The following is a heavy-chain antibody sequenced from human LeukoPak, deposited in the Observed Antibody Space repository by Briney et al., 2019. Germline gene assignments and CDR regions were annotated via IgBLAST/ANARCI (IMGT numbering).Heavy chain of an antibody. J-gene: IGHJ4*02. V-gene: IGHV4-4*02. Sequence: SGTLSLTCAVSGGSISSSNWWSWVRQPPGKGLEWIGEIYHSGSTNYNPSLKSRVTISVDTSKNQFSLKLSSVTAADTAVYYCARLRSPDIVVVTAYYFDYWGQGTLVTVSS. CDR2: IYHSGST. CDR3: ARLRSPDIVVVTAYYFDY. CDR1: GGSISSSNW. D-gene: IGHD2-21*02.